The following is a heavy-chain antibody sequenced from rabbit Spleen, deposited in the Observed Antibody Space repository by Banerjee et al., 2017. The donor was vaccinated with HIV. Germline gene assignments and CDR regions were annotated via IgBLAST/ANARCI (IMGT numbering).Heavy chain of an antibody. CDR2: IDLLFGTT. D-gene: IGHD1-1*01. J-gene: IGHJ4*01. Sequence: QLEESAGGLVQPGGSLKLSCKASGFTLSSYYMNWVRQAPGKGLEWIGYIDLLFGTTYYANWVNGRFTISSHNAQNTLYLQLHSLTAADTATYFCARDLDGVIGWNFGWWGPGTLVTVS. V-gene: IGHV1S7*01. CDR1: GFTLSSYY. CDR3: ARDLDGVIGWNFGW.